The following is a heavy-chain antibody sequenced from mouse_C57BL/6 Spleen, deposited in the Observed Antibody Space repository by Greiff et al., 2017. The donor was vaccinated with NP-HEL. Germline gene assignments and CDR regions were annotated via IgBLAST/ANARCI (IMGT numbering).Heavy chain of an antibody. CDR1: GYTFPGYW. J-gene: IGHJ1*03. V-gene: IGHV1-9*01. Sequence: VQLQQSGAELMKPGASVKLSCKATGYTFPGYWIEWVKQRPGHGLEWIGEILPGSGSTNYNEKFKGKATFTADTSSNTAYMQLSSLTTEDSAIYYCASPYYGSSYWYFDVWGTGTTVTVSS. D-gene: IGHD1-1*01. CDR2: ILPGSGST. CDR3: ASPYYGSSYWYFDV.